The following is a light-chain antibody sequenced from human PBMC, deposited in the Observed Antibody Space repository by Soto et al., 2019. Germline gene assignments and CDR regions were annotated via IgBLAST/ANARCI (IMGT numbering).Light chain of an antibody. Sequence: ENVLTQSPDPLSLSPGERATLSCRASQSVTNSFFAWYQQKPGQSPRLLIYGISNRATGIADRFSGSGSGTDFTLTISRLEPEDFVVYYCQQYSTLPHTFGQGTKLEVK. CDR2: GIS. CDR3: QQYSTLPHT. CDR1: QSVTNSF. J-gene: IGKJ2*01. V-gene: IGKV3-20*01.